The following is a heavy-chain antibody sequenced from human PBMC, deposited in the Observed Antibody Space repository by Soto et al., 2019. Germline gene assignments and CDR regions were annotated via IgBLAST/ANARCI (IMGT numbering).Heavy chain of an antibody. Sequence: ASVKVSCKASGYTLTSYAMHWVRQAPGQRLEWMGWINAGNGNTKYSQKFQGRVTITRDTSASTAYMELSSLRSEDTAVYYCARDGNDILTGYSYYYYYMDVWGKGTTVTVSS. V-gene: IGHV1-3*01. D-gene: IGHD3-9*01. J-gene: IGHJ6*03. CDR1: GYTLTSYA. CDR2: INAGNGNT. CDR3: ARDGNDILTGYSYYYYYMDV.